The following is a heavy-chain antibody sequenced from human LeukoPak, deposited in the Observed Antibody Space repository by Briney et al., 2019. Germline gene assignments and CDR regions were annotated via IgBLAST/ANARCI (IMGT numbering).Heavy chain of an antibody. CDR3: ARGRGYSYGYWAY. CDR2: IYYSGST. V-gene: IGHV4-59*01. CDR1: GGSISSYY. J-gene: IGHJ4*02. Sequence: PSETLSLTSTVSGGSISSYYWSWIRQPPGKGLEWIGYIYYSGSTNYNPSLKSRVTISVDTSKNQFSLKLSSVTAADTAVYYCARGRGYSYGYWAYWGQGTLVTVSS. D-gene: IGHD5-18*01.